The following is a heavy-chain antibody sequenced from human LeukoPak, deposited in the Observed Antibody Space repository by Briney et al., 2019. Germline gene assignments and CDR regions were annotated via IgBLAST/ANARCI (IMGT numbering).Heavy chain of an antibody. Sequence: ASVKVSCKASGYRFTELYIQWGRQAPGQGLEWMGWINTKRGVTNYAQKFQGRVTMTRDTSISTAYMELSRLRSDDTAVYYCARDKSGNSGWYSYFDYWGQGTLVTVSS. J-gene: IGHJ4*02. D-gene: IGHD6-19*01. V-gene: IGHV1-2*02. CDR3: ARDKSGNSGWYSYFDY. CDR2: INTKRGVT. CDR1: GYRFTELY.